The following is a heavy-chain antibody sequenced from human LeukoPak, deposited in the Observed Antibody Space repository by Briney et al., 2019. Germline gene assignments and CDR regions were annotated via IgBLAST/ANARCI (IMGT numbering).Heavy chain of an antibody. D-gene: IGHD3-9*01. CDR3: ARSPDILTGEKFDY. V-gene: IGHV1-2*02. CDR2: MYPKSGGT. Sequence: ASVKVSCKASGYTFTRYYVHWVRQAPGQGLEWMGWMYPKSGGTNYAQKFEARVTMNRDTSISTAYMELSRLRFDDTAVYYCARSPDILTGEKFDYWGQGTLVTVSS. CDR1: GYTFTRYY. J-gene: IGHJ4*02.